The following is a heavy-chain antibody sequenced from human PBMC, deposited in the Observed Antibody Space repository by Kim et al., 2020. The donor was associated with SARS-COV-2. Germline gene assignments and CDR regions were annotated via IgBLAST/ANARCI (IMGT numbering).Heavy chain of an antibody. CDR2: INPNSDGT. CDR3: ARSDILPWFGEAYYFDY. D-gene: IGHD3-10*01. CDR1: GYSFTGYY. Sequence: ASVKVSCKASGYSFTGYYMHWVRQAPGQGLEWMGWINPNSDGTNYVQKFQGRVTMTRDTSISTAYMELTRLRSDDTAVYYCARSDILPWFGEAYYFDYWGQGTLVTVSS. J-gene: IGHJ4*02. V-gene: IGHV1-2*02.